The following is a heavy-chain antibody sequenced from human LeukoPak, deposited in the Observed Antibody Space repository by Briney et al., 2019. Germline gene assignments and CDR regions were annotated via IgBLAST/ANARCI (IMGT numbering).Heavy chain of an antibody. J-gene: IGHJ4*02. V-gene: IGHV3-21*01. CDR1: GFTFDDYG. Sequence: PGGSLRLPCAASGFTFDDYGMNWVRQAPGKGLEWVSIISGTSSHIFDADSVKGRFTISRDNAKNSLYLQMNSLRAEDTAVYYCARSVIVADTTRGFDYWGQGILVTVSS. CDR2: ISGTSSHI. CDR3: ARSVIVADTTRGFDY. D-gene: IGHD2/OR15-2a*01.